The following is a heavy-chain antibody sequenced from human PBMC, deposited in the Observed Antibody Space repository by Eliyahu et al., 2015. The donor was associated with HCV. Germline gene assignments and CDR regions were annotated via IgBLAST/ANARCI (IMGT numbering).Heavy chain of an antibody. Sequence: QITLKESGPTLVQPTQTLTLTCSFSGFSLSASGAGVGWIRQPPGKALEWLAFIHWDDEKRYSPSLKTRLTITKDSSGKEVVLTMTNMDPVDTATYYCAHIQIFQQWLREWYFDLWGRGTLVTVSS. CDR2: IHWDDEK. J-gene: IGHJ2*01. CDR3: AHIQIFQQWLREWYFDL. V-gene: IGHV2-5*02. D-gene: IGHD3-3*01. CDR1: GFSLSASGAG.